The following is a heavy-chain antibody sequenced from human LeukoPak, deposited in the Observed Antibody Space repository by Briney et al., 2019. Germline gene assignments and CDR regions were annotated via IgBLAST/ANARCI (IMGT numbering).Heavy chain of an antibody. D-gene: IGHD6-6*01. V-gene: IGHV1-2*02. CDR2: FNPNSGGT. Sequence: AASVKVSCKASGYTFTDYYLHWVRQAPGQGLEWMGWFNPNSGGTKYAQNLQGRVTMTRDTSISTAYMELSRLRSDDTAVYYCARYSSSSAIDYWSQGTLVTVSS. CDR3: ARYSSSSAIDY. CDR1: GYTFTDYY. J-gene: IGHJ4*02.